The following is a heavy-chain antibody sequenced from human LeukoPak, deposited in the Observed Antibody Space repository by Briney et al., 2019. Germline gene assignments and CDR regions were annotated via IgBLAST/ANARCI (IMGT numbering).Heavy chain of an antibody. V-gene: IGHV4-39*07. CDR2: IYYSGST. Sequence: SETLSLTCTVSGGSISSSSYYWGWIRQPPGKGLEWIGSIYYSGSTYYNPSLKSRVTISVDTSKNQFSLKLNSVTPADTAVYYCARGVDGSYLDVGLYFDFWGQGTLVTVSS. D-gene: IGHD1-26*01. J-gene: IGHJ4*02. CDR3: ARGVDGSYLDVGLYFDF. CDR1: GGSISSSSYY.